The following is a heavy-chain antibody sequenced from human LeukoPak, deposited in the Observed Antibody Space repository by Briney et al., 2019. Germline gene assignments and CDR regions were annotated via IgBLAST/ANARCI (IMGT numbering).Heavy chain of an antibody. D-gene: IGHD3-10*01. J-gene: IGHJ4*02. Sequence: GGSLRLSCAASGFTFSSYEMNWVRQAPGKGLEWVAVISYDGSNKYYADSVKGRFTISRDNSKNTLYLQMNSLRAEDTAAYYCARVGESTYWGQGTLVTVSS. CDR2: ISYDGSNK. CDR3: ARVGESTY. V-gene: IGHV3-30*04. CDR1: GFTFSSYE.